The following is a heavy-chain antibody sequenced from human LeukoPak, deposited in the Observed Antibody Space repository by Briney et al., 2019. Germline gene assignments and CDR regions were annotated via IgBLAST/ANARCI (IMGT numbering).Heavy chain of an antibody. CDR1: EFTFSSYS. V-gene: IGHV3-21*01. D-gene: IGHD1-26*01. CDR3: AREKVGATTPQFDY. Sequence: PGGSLRLSCAASEFTFSSYSMNWVRQAPGKGLEWVSSISSSSSYIYYADSVKGRFTISRDNAKNSLYLQMNSLRAEDTAVYYCAREKVGATTPQFDYWGQGTLVTVSS. CDR2: ISSSSSYI. J-gene: IGHJ4*02.